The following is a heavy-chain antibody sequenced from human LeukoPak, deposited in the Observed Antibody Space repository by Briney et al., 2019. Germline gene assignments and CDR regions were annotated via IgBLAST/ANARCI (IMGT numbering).Heavy chain of an antibody. J-gene: IGHJ4*02. CDR3: TREGRFKAQHLFDY. V-gene: IGHV3-30*04. CDR2: IPYDGSQN. CDR1: DFPFIGYT. D-gene: IGHD2-2*01. Sequence: GGSLRLSCAASDFPFIGYTMHWVRQAPGKGLEWVAGIPYDGSQNSYADSVKGRFSISRDNSKSALYLQLSSLRPEDAAVYYCTREGRFKAQHLFDYWGQGTMVTVSS.